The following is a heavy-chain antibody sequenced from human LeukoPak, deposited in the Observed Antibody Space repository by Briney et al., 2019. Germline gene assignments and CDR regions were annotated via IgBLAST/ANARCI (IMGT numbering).Heavy chain of an antibody. J-gene: IGHJ4*02. CDR3: ARDLNTARFDY. CDR1: GFTVSSNY. Sequence: GRSLRLSCAASGFTVSSNYMNWVRHAPGKGLEWASAIYGGGSPYYADSVKGRFTISRDNSKNTLYLQMNSLRAEDTAVYYCARDLNTARFDYWGQGTLVTVSS. CDR2: IYGGGSP. D-gene: IGHD5-18*01. V-gene: IGHV3-66*01.